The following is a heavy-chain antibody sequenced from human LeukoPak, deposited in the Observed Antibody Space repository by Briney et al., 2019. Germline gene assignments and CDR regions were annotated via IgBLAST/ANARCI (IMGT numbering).Heavy chain of an antibody. Sequence: GGSLRLSCAASGFTFGIYWMSWVRQPPGKGLEWVANIKHDGSEKYYVDSVKGRFTISRDNAKNSLYLQMNSLRAEDTAVYYCARVGTAEGTLEDYWGQGTLVTISS. CDR2: IKHDGSEK. J-gene: IGHJ4*02. CDR3: ARVGTAEGTLEDY. CDR1: GFTFGIYW. V-gene: IGHV3-7*01. D-gene: IGHD6-13*01.